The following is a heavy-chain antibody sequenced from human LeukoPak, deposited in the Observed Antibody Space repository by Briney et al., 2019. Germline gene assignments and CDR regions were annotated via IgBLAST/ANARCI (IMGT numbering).Heavy chain of an antibody. CDR2: INPSGGST. V-gene: IGHV1-46*01. J-gene: IGHJ4*02. D-gene: IGHD3-10*01. CDR1: GYTFTSYY. Sequence: ASVKVSCKASGYTFTSYYMHWVRQAPGQGLEWMGIINPSGGSTSYAQKFQGRVTMTRDTSTSTVYMELSSLRSEDTAVYYCARSITMVRGVIPSLDYWGQGTPVTVSS. CDR3: ARSITMVRGVIPSLDY.